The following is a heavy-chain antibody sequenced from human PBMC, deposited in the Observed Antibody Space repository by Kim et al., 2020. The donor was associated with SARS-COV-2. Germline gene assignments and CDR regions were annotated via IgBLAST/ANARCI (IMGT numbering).Heavy chain of an antibody. D-gene: IGHD3-3*01. Sequence: GGSLRLSCAASGFTFSSYWMHWVRQAPGKGLVWVSRINSDGSSTSYADSGKGRFTISRDNAKNTLYLQMNSLRAEDTAVYYCAICGGGGKYYYGMDVWGQGTTVTVSS. V-gene: IGHV3-74*01. CDR1: GFTFSSYW. CDR3: AICGGGGKYYYGMDV. CDR2: INSDGSST. J-gene: IGHJ6*02.